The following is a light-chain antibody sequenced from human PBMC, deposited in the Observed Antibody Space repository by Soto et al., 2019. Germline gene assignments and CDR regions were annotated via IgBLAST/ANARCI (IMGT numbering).Light chain of an antibody. CDR3: QKDYNYPRP. J-gene: IGKJ1*01. CDR1: QGIRND. Sequence: AIQMTQSPSSLSASVGDRVTITCRASQGIRNDLGWYQQKPGKAPKLLIYAASSLQSGVPSRFSGSGSGTVFTLTIGSLHPKDFATYYCQKDYNYPRPLGQGTKVDIK. CDR2: AAS. V-gene: IGKV1-6*01.